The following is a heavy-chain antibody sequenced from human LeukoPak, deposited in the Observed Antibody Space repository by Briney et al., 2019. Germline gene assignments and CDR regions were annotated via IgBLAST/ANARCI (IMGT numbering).Heavy chain of an antibody. CDR3: ATSGHGGDYQFDY. CDR1: GYTFSSYY. CDR2: INPSGGST. V-gene: IGHV1-46*01. Sequence: ASVKVSCKVSGYTFSSYYMHWVRQAPGQGLEWMGIINPSGGSTSYAQKFQGRVTMTTDTSTSTVYMELNSLRSEDTAVYYCATSGHGGDYQFDYWGQGTLVTVSS. J-gene: IGHJ4*02. D-gene: IGHD2-21*02.